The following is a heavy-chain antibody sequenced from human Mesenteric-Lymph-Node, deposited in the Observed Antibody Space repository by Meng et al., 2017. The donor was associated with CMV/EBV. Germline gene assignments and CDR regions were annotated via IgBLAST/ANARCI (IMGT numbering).Heavy chain of an antibody. Sequence: KASGGTFNTYGFSWVRQAPGQGLEWMGGIIPIFATPNYAQKFQGRVTITADESTSTTYMELSSLKSEDTAIYYCAREGARGPKNPFDYWGQGTLVTVSS. CDR3: AREGARGPKNPFDY. V-gene: IGHV1-69*01. J-gene: IGHJ4*02. D-gene: IGHD2-15*01. CDR1: GGTFNTYG. CDR2: IIPIFATP.